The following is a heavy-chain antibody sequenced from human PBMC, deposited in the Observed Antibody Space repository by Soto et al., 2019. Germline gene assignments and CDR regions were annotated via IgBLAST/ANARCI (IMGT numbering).Heavy chain of an antibody. CDR1: GYTFTAYY. CDR3: ARSIAARRTVDY. V-gene: IGHV1-2*02. J-gene: IGHJ4*01. Sequence: WASVKVSCKASGYTFTAYYMHWVRQAPGQGLEWMGWVNPNSGGTNYAQKFQGRVTMTRDTSITTAYMELSRLRSDDTAVYYCARSIAARRTVDYWGQGTLVTVSS. CDR2: VNPNSGGT. D-gene: IGHD6-6*01.